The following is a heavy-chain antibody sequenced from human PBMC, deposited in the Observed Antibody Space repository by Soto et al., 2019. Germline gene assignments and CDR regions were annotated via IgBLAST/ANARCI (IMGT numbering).Heavy chain of an antibody. V-gene: IGHV3-30*18. J-gene: IGHJ4*02. CDR1: GFTFSSYG. CDR2: ISYDGSNK. D-gene: IGHD1-1*01. CDR3: AKDPNRRDDRYYLVY. Sequence: GRSLRLSCAASGFTFSSYGMHWVRQAPGKGLEWVAVISYDGSNKYYADSVKGRFTISRDNSKNTLYLQMNSLRAEDTAVYYCAKDPNRRDDRYYLVYLGQGTLVTVSS.